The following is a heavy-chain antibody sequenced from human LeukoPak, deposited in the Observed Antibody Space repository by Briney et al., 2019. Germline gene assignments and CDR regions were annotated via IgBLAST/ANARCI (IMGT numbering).Heavy chain of an antibody. D-gene: IGHD2-2*01. J-gene: IGHJ4*02. CDR1: GFTFSSYW. CDR2: IKQDGSEK. CDR3: AREGGSIVVVPAANYFDY. V-gene: IGHV3-7*01. Sequence: LSGGSLRLSCAASGFTFSSYWMSWVRQAPGKGLGWVANIKQDGSEKYYVDSVKGRFTISRDNAKNSLYLQMNSLRAEDTAVYYCAREGGSIVVVPAANYFDYWGQGTLVTVSS.